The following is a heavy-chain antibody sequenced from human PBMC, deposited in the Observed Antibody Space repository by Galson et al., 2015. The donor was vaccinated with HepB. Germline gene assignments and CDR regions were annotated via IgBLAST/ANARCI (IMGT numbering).Heavy chain of an antibody. D-gene: IGHD5-12*01. Sequence: SLRLSCAASGFTFSSCGMTWVRQAPGKGLEWVAVISYDGSNKYYADSVKGRFTISRDNSKNTLYLQMNSLRAEDTAVYYCARDAGYEVDPDLESNMDVWGQGTTVTVSS. J-gene: IGHJ6*02. CDR1: GFTFSSCG. V-gene: IGHV3-30*03. CDR2: ISYDGSNK. CDR3: ARDAGYEVDPDLESNMDV.